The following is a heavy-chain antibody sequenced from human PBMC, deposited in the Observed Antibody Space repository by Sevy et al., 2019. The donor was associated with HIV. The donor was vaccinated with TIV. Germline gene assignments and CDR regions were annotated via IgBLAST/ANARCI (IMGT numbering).Heavy chain of an antibody. CDR2: ISSSGSTI. D-gene: IGHD3-3*01. CDR3: ARDHDFWSGYYMDV. CDR1: EFTFSDYY. J-gene: IGHJ6*02. V-gene: IGHV3-11*01. Sequence: GGSLRLSCAASEFTFSDYYMSWIRQAPGKGLEWVSYISSSGSTIYYADSVKGRFTISRDNAKNSLYLQMNSLRAEDTAVYYCARDHDFWSGYYMDVWGQGTTVTVSS.